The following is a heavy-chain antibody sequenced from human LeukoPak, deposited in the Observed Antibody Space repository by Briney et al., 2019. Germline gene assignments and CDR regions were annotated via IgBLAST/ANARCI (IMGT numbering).Heavy chain of an antibody. CDR3: ARGRRYYDILTGYKYYFDY. D-gene: IGHD3-9*01. J-gene: IGHJ4*02. V-gene: IGHV3-48*03. CDR2: ISSSGSTI. CDR1: GFTFSSYE. Sequence: PGGSLRLSCAASGFTFSSYEMNWVRQAPGKGLEWVSYISSSGSTIYYADSVKGRFTISRDNAKNSLYLQMNSLRAEDTAVYYCARGRRYYDILTGYKYYFDYWGQGTLVTVSS.